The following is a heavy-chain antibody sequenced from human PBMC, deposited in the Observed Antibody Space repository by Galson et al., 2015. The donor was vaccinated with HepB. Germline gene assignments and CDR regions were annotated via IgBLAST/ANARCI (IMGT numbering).Heavy chain of an antibody. CDR3: ASIAATNPGGYMDV. V-gene: IGHV3-33*01. CDR1: GFTFSSYG. J-gene: IGHJ6*03. Sequence: SLRLSCAASGFTFSSYGMHWVRQAPGKGLEWVAVIWYDGSNKYYADSVKGRFTISRDNSKNTLYLQMNSLRAEDTAVYYCASIAATNPGGYMDVWGKGTTVTVSS. D-gene: IGHD6-6*01. CDR2: IWYDGSNK.